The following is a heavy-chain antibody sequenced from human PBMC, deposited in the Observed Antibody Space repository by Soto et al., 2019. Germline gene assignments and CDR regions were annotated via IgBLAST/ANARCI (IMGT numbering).Heavy chain of an antibody. J-gene: IGHJ4*02. CDR3: AKDPNPPQYYYDSSVPFDY. Sequence: LRLSCAASGFTFSSYAMSWVRQAPGKGLEWVSAISGSGGSTYYADSVKGRFTISRDNSKNTLYLQMNSLRAEDTAVYYCAKDPNPPQYYYDSSVPFDYWGQGTLVTVSS. CDR2: ISGSGGST. D-gene: IGHD3-22*01. CDR1: GFTFSSYA. V-gene: IGHV3-23*01.